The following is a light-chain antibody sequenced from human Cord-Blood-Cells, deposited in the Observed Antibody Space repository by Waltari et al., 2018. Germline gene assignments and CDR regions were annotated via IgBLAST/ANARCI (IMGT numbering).Light chain of an antibody. CDR3: QQLNSYPP. CDR1: QGISSY. CDR2: AAS. V-gene: IGKV1-9*01. Sequence: IQLTQSPSFLSASVGDRVNITCWASQGISSYVAWYQQKPVKAPKLLIYAASTLQSGVPARFGGSRSGTEFTLTICRRQREEFATYYRQQLNSYPPVGGGPKVEI. J-gene: IGKJ4*01.